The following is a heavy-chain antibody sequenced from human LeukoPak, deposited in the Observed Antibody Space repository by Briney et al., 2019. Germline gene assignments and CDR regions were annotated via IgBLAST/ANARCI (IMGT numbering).Heavy chain of an antibody. CDR3: ARGRAPPAIVVVPAAIGH. V-gene: IGHV3-48*04. D-gene: IGHD2-2*02. Sequence: PGGSLRLSCAASGFTFSSYSMNWVRQAPGKGLEWVSYISSSGSTIYYADSVKGRFTISRDNAKNSLYLQMNSLRAEDTAVYCCARGRAPPAIVVVPAAIGHWGQGTLVTVSS. J-gene: IGHJ4*02. CDR1: GFTFSSYS. CDR2: ISSSGSTI.